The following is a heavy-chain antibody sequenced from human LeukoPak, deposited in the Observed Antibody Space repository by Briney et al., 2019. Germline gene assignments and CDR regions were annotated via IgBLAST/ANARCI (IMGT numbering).Heavy chain of an antibody. V-gene: IGHV4-34*01. J-gene: IGHJ4*02. CDR1: GGSFSGYY. CDR2: INHSGST. CDR3: ARHRRSKKRYCSGGSCYYYFDY. Sequence: SETLSLTCAVYGGSFSGYYWSWIRRPPGKGLEWIGEINHSGSTNYNPSLKSRVTISVDTSKNQFSLKLSSVTAADTAVYYCARHRRSKKRYCSGGSCYYYFDYWGQGTLVTVSS. D-gene: IGHD2-15*01.